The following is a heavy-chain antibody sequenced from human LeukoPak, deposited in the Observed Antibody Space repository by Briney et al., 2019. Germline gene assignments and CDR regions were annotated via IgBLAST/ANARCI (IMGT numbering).Heavy chain of an antibody. V-gene: IGHV1-2*02. CDR2: INPNNGDT. CDR1: GYIFTAYF. Sequence: GASVKVSCKASGYIFTAYFIHWVRQAPGQGLEWMGWINPNNGDTKYAQKFQGRITMTRDSSLSTAYMELSSLRSDDTAVYYCVRDGYCSRSNCLWASWFDPWGQGTLLTVSS. J-gene: IGHJ5*02. D-gene: IGHD2-2*01. CDR3: VRDGYCSRSNCLWASWFDP.